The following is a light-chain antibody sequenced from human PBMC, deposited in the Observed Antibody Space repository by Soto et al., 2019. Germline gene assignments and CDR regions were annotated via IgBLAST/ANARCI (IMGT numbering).Light chain of an antibody. J-gene: IGLJ1*01. CDR1: SSDVGGHNY. CDR2: EVS. CDR3: SSYTSSSTLV. Sequence: SVLTQPASVSGSPGQSITISCTGTSSDVGGHNYVSWYQHHPGKAPKLMIYEVSNRASGVSDRFSGSKSGNTASLIISGLQAEDEADYYCSSYTSSSTLVFGTGTKVTVL. V-gene: IGLV2-14*01.